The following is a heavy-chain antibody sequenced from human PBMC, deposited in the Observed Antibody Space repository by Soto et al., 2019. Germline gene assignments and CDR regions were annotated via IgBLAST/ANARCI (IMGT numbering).Heavy chain of an antibody. CDR3: AKDQGCSGGSCYPWYFDY. D-gene: IGHD2-15*01. V-gene: IGHV3-30*18. CDR1: GFTFSSYG. CDR2: IAYDGSNK. Sequence: QVQLVESGGGVVQPGRSLRLSCAASGFTFSSYGMHWVRQAPGKGLEWVAVIAYDGSNKYYADSVKGRFTISRDNSKYTXXLQMYSLRAEDTAVYYCAKDQGCSGGSCYPWYFDYWGQGTLVTVSS. J-gene: IGHJ4*02.